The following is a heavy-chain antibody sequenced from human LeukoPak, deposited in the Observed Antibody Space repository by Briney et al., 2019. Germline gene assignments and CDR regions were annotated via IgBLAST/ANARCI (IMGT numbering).Heavy chain of an antibody. Sequence: GGSLRLSCVASGFAPSKDWMHWVRHVPGEGLEWLSRISTDGRTTGYADSVKGRFTISRDNAKNTLFLEMNNLKVEDTAVYYCASFGQQWLESYWGLGTLVTVSS. D-gene: IGHD6-19*01. CDR2: ISTDGRTT. V-gene: IGHV3-74*01. J-gene: IGHJ4*02. CDR3: ASFGQQWLESY. CDR1: GFAPSKDW.